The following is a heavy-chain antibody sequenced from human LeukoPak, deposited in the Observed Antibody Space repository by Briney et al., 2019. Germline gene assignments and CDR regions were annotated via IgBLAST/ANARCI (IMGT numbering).Heavy chain of an antibody. V-gene: IGHV4-59*01. Sequence: SETLSLTCTVSGGSISSYYWSWMRQPPGKGLEWIGYISYSGSTNYNPSLKSRVTISLDTSKNQFSLKLSSVTAADTAVYYCARDIVGAPGYFDYWGQGTLVTVSS. J-gene: IGHJ4*02. CDR3: ARDIVGAPGYFDY. D-gene: IGHD1-26*01. CDR2: ISYSGST. CDR1: GGSISSYY.